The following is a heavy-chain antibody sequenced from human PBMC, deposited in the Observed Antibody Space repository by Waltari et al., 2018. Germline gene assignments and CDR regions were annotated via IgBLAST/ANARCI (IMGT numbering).Heavy chain of an antibody. D-gene: IGHD6-25*01. J-gene: IGHJ4*02. V-gene: IGHV4-61*02. CDR1: GDSLTSGSYH. CDR3: TRDAAGGIDF. Sequence: QVQLQESGPGLVKPSQTLSLICSVSGDSLTSGSYHWSWIRQPAGEGLEFIGRIYKYGNTIYNPSLKGRVTISMDTSKNQFSLRLESVTATDTAVYYCTRDAAGGIDFWGQGTLVTVSS. CDR2: IYKYGNT.